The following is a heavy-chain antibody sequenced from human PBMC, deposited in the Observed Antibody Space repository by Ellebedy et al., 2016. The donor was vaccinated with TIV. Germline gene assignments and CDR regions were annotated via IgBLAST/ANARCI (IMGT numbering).Heavy chain of an antibody. CDR3: ARDPVDTAMVSYFDY. CDR2: MNPNSGNT. V-gene: IGHV1-8*01. CDR1: GYTFTSYD. J-gene: IGHJ4*02. Sequence: ASVKVSCXASGYTFTSYDINWVRQATGQGLEWMGWMNPNSGNTGYAQKFQGRVTMTRNTSISTAYMELSSLRSEDTAVYYCARDPVDTAMVSYFDYWGQGTLVTVSS. D-gene: IGHD5-18*01.